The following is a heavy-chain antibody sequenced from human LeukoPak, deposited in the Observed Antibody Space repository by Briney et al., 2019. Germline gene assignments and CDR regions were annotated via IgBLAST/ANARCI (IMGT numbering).Heavy chain of an antibody. CDR2: IYYSGST. V-gene: IGHV4-39*07. CDR3: ARGNPLVWMVRGGSWFDP. D-gene: IGHD3-10*01. J-gene: IGHJ5*02. Sequence: SETLSLTCTVSGGSISSSSYYWGWIRQPPGKGLEWIGSIYYSGSTYYNPSLKSRVTISVDTSKNQFSLKLSSVTAADTAVYYCARGNPLVWMVRGGSWFDPWGQGTLVTVSS. CDR1: GGSISSSSYY.